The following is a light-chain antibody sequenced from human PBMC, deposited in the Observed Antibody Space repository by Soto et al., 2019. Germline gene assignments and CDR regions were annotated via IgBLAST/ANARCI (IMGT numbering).Light chain of an antibody. CDR3: AAWDDILNGYV. V-gene: IGLV1-44*01. CDR1: SSNIESNT. Sequence: QSVLAQPPSASGTPGQRVTISCSGSSSNIESNTVTWYQQLPGTAPKLVIYSNYDRPSGVPDRFSGSTSGTSASLVIRGLQAEDADDYYCAAWDDILNGYVFGGGTKVTVL. J-gene: IGLJ1*01. CDR2: SNY.